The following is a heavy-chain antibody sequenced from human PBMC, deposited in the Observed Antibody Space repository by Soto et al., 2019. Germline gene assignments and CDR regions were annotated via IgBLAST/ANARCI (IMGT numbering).Heavy chain of an antibody. D-gene: IGHD4-17*01. CDR3: AKDRSYAYPYYYYGMDV. Sequence: GGSLRLSCAASGFTFSSYAMSWVRQAPGKGLEWVSAISGSGGSTYYADSVKGRFTISRDNSKNTLYLQMNSLRAEDTAVYYCAKDRSYAYPYYYYGMDVWGQGTTVTVSS. CDR2: ISGSGGST. J-gene: IGHJ6*02. CDR1: GFTFSSYA. V-gene: IGHV3-23*01.